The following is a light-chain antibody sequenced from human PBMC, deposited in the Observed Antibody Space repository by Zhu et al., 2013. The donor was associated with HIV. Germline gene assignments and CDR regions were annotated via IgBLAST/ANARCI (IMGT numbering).Light chain of an antibody. Sequence: QSALTQPASVSGSPGQSITISCTGTSSDVGGYNHVSWYQQHPGKAPKLMIYEVSNRPSGVSNRFSGSKSGNTASLTISGLQAEDEADYYCCSYAGFSNWVFGGGTKLTVL. CDR3: CSYAGFSNWV. V-gene: IGLV2-23*02. CDR1: SSDVGGYNH. J-gene: IGLJ3*02. CDR2: EVS.